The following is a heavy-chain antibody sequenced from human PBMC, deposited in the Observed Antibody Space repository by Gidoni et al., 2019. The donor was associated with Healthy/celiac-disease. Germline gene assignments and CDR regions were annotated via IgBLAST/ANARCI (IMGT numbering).Heavy chain of an antibody. CDR2: INPNSGGT. J-gene: IGHJ3*02. Sequence: QVQLVQSGAEVKKPGASVKVSCKASGYTFTGYYMHWVRQAPGQGLEWMGWINPNSGGTNYAQKFQGRVTMTRDTSISTAYMELSRLRSDDTAVYYCARDNRKNGYSSGGYDAFDIWGQGTMVTVSS. V-gene: IGHV1-2*02. CDR3: ARDNRKNGYSSGGYDAFDI. CDR1: GYTFTGYY. D-gene: IGHD6-19*01.